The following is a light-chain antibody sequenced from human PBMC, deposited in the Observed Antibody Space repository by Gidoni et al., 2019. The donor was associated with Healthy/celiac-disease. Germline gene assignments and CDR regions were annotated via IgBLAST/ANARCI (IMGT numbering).Light chain of an antibody. J-gene: IGLJ3*02. CDR1: SGHSSYA. V-gene: IGLV4-69*01. CDR2: LNDDGSH. Sequence: QLVLTQSPSASASLGASVKLTCTLNSGHSSYAIAWHQQQPEKGPRYLMKLNDDGSHSKGDGIPDRFSGSSSGAERYLTISSLQSEDEADYYCQTWGTGIQVFGGGTKLTVL. CDR3: QTWGTGIQV.